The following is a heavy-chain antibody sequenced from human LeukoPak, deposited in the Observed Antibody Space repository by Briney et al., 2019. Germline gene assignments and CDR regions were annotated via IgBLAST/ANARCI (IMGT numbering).Heavy chain of an antibody. CDR1: GYTFTGYI. J-gene: IGHJ4*02. CDR3: ARDYDILTGEPYYFDY. V-gene: IGHV1-8*02. Sequence: GASVKVSCKASGYTFTGYIINWVRQATGQGLKWMGGRNPNSGNTGYAQKFQGRVTMTTDTSTSTAYMELRSLRSDDTAVYYCARDYDILTGEPYYFDYWGQGTLVTISS. CDR2: RNPNSGNT. D-gene: IGHD3-9*01.